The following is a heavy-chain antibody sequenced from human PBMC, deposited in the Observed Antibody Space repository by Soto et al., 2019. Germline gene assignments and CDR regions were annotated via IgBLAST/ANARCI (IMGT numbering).Heavy chain of an antibody. J-gene: IGHJ5*02. V-gene: IGHV4-59*01. D-gene: IGHD6-13*01. CDR3: ARARSSSSFNCFDP. Sequence: SDTLSLTCTVSGGSIISYYWSWSLQPPWKGLEWIGYIYYSGSTNYNPSLKSRVTISVDTSKNQFSLKLSSVTAADTAVYYCARARSSSSFNCFDPWGQGTLVTVSS. CDR2: IYYSGST. CDR1: GGSIISYY.